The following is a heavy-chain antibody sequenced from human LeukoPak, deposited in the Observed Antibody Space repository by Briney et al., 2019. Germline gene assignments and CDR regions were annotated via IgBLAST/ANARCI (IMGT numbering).Heavy chain of an antibody. CDR1: GGTFSSYA. Sequence: ASVKVSCKASGGTFSSYAISWVRQAPGQGLEWMGWINPNSGGTNYAQKFQGRVTMTRDTSISTAYMELSRLRSDDTAVYYCARRGGYSSSSDWFDPWGQGTLVTLSS. J-gene: IGHJ5*02. V-gene: IGHV1-2*02. D-gene: IGHD6-6*01. CDR3: ARRGGYSSSSDWFDP. CDR2: INPNSGGT.